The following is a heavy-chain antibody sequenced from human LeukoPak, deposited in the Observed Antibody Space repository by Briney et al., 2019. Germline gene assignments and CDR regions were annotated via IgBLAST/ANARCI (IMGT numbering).Heavy chain of an antibody. CDR3: AKQGIYSYDIYPASSLYYFDY. CDR2: INDSGDNT. D-gene: IGHD5-18*01. J-gene: IGHJ4*02. Sequence: GGSLRLSCAASGFTFSSYAMSWVRQAPGKGLEWVSSINDSGDNTYDADSVKGRFTISRDNSKNTLYLQMDSLRAEDTALYYCAKQGIYSYDIYPASSLYYFDYWGQGTLVTVSS. CDR1: GFTFSSYA. V-gene: IGHV3-23*01.